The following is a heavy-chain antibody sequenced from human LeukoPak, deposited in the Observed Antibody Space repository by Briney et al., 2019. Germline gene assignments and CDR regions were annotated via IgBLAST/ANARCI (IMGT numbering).Heavy chain of an antibody. CDR3: ARENRWTHFDY. J-gene: IGHJ4*02. CDR1: GFTFSSYW. Sequence: GGSLRLSCVVSGFTFSSYWMSWVRQAPGKGLEWVANIKHDGSEKYYVDSVKGRFTISRDNAKNSLYLQTNSLRAEDTAVYYCARENRWTHFDYWGQGTLVTVSS. D-gene: IGHD2-15*01. V-gene: IGHV3-7*04. CDR2: IKHDGSEK.